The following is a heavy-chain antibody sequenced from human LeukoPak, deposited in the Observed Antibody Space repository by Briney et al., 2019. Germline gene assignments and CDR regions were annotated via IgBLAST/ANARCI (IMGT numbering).Heavy chain of an antibody. CDR3: ARGAGIAAAGTGVDY. Sequence: LPGGSLRLSCAASGFTFSSYWMHWVRHAPGKGLVWVSRINSDGSSTIYADSVKGRFTISRDNAKNTLYLQMNSLRAEDTAVYYCARGAGIAAAGTGVDYWGQGTLVTVSS. CDR1: GFTFSSYW. V-gene: IGHV3-74*01. D-gene: IGHD6-13*01. J-gene: IGHJ4*02. CDR2: INSDGSST.